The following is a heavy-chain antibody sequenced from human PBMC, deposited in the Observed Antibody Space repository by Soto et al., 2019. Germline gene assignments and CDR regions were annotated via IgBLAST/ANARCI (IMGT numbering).Heavy chain of an antibody. CDR3: ARERKDYVWGSYSYWFDP. V-gene: IGHV1-69*13. Sequence: SVKVSCKASGGTFSSYAISWVRQAPGQGLEWMGGIIPIFGTANYAQKFQGRVTITADESTSTAYMELSSLRSEDTAVYYCARERKDYVWGSYSYWFDPWGQGTLVTVSS. D-gene: IGHD3-16*01. CDR2: IIPIFGTA. J-gene: IGHJ5*02. CDR1: GGTFSSYA.